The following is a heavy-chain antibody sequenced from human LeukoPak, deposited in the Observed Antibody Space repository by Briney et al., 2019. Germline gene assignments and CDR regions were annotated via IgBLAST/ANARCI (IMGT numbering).Heavy chain of an antibody. CDR3: ARDSEPTDYGDHPDAFDI. Sequence: GGSLRLSCAASGFTFSSYSMNWVRQAPGKGLEWVSSISSSSSYIYYADSVKGRFTIPRDNAKNSLYLQMNSLRAEDTAVYYCARDSEPTDYGDHPDAFDIWGQGTMVTVSS. CDR1: GFTFSSYS. V-gene: IGHV3-21*01. CDR2: ISSSSSYI. J-gene: IGHJ3*02. D-gene: IGHD4-17*01.